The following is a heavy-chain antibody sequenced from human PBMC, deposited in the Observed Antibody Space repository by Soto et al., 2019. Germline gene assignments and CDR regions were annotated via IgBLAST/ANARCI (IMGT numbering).Heavy chain of an antibody. Sequence: PSATLSLTCNVSGGSISSYYWSWIRQPPGKGLEWIGYIYYSGSPNYDPSLKSRVTISIDTSKNQFSLKLSSVTAADTAVYYCAREEGEAAAGTYDYWGQGTLVTV. CDR1: GGSISSYY. CDR2: IYYSGSP. CDR3: AREEGEAAAGTYDY. V-gene: IGHV4-59*12. J-gene: IGHJ4*02. D-gene: IGHD6-13*01.